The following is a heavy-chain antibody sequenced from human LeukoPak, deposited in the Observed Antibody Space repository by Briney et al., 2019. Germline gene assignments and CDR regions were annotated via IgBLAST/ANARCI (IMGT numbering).Heavy chain of an antibody. D-gene: IGHD2-2*01. CDR2: INPSGGST. CDR3: AREPRLYYFDY. V-gene: IGHV1-46*01. J-gene: IGHJ4*02. CDR1: GYTFTSYY. Sequence: ASVKVSCKASGYTFTSYYMHWVRQAPGQGLEWMGTINPSGGSTSYAQKFQGRVTMTRDTSTSTVYMELSSLRSEDTAVYYCAREPRLYYFDYWGQGTLVTVSS.